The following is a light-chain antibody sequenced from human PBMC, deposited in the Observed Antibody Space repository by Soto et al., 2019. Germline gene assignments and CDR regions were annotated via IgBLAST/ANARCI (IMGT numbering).Light chain of an antibody. CDR2: GAS. CDR1: QSVSSSY. Sequence: EIVLTQSPGTLSLSPGERATLSCRANQSVSSSYLAWYQQKPGQAPRLLIYGASSRATGIPDRFSVSGSGTDFTLTISRLEPEDFAVYYCQQYGSSRTFGQGTKVEIK. CDR3: QQYGSSRT. J-gene: IGKJ1*01. V-gene: IGKV3-20*01.